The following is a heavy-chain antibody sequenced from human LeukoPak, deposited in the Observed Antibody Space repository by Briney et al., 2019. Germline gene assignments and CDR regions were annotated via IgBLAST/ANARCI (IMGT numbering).Heavy chain of an antibody. CDR3: ARGGILSGFPYYYYMDV. J-gene: IGHJ6*03. CDR1: GGSISSNSYY. Sequence: PSETLSLTCAVSGGSISSNSYYWGWIRQPPGKGLEWIGYIYYSGSTNYNPSLKSRVTISVDTSKNQFSLKLSSVTAADTAVYYCARGGILSGFPYYYYMDVWGKGTTVTISS. CDR2: IYYSGST. V-gene: IGHV4-61*05. D-gene: IGHD3-22*01.